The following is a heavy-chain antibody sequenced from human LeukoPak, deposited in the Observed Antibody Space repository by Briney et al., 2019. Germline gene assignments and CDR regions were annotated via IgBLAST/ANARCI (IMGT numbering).Heavy chain of an antibody. CDR3: ARHVAGEYYYSYYMDV. CDR2: IYPGDSDT. D-gene: IGHD6-13*01. Sequence: GESLKISCKGSGYSFTSYWIGWVRQMPGKGLEWMGIIYPGDSDTRYSPSFQGQVTISADKSISTAYLQWSSLKASDTAMYYCARHVAGEYYYSYYMDVWGKGTTVTVSS. J-gene: IGHJ6*03. V-gene: IGHV5-51*01. CDR1: GYSFTSYW.